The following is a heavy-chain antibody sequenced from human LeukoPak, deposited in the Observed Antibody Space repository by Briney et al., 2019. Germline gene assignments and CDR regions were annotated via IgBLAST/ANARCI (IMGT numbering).Heavy chain of an antibody. CDR2: ISGSGGST. V-gene: IGHV3-23*01. J-gene: IGHJ4*02. D-gene: IGHD3-3*01. Sequence: GSLRLSCAASGFTFSSYAMRWVRQAPGKGLEWVSAISGSGGSTYYADSVKGRFTISRDNSKNTLYLQMNSLRAEDTAVYYCTTDQSAVTYYDFWSGYFSDYWGQGTLVTVSS. CDR1: GFTFSSYA. CDR3: TTDQSAVTYYDFWSGYFSDY.